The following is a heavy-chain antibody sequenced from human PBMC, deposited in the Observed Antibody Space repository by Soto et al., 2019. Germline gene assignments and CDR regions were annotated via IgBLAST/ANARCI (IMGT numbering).Heavy chain of an antibody. CDR3: ASSPAYSSSWYGIPPDVSHGMDV. CDR1: GYTFTSYY. D-gene: IGHD6-13*01. J-gene: IGHJ6*02. V-gene: IGHV1-46*01. Sequence: QRQLVQSGAEVKTPGASVKVSCKTSGYTFTSYYIHWVRQAPGQGLEWMGIVNPSGGITSNANKFQGSVTMTRDTSTGTFYMDLNSLRSEDTAVYYCASSPAYSSSWYGIPPDVSHGMDVWGQGTTVTVSS. CDR2: VNPSGGIT.